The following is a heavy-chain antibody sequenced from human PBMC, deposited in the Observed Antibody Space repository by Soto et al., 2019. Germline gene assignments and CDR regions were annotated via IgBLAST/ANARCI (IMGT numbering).Heavy chain of an antibody. V-gene: IGHV1-69*01. Sequence: QVQLVQSGAEVKKPGSSVKVSCKASGGTFSSYAISWVRQAPGQGLEWMGGIIPIFGTANYAQKFQGRVTITADEPTSTAYMELSRLRSEGTAVYYCARDGASGSHIGYWGQGTLVTVSS. D-gene: IGHD3-22*01. CDR3: ARDGASGSHIGY. J-gene: IGHJ4*02. CDR1: GGTFSSYA. CDR2: IIPIFGTA.